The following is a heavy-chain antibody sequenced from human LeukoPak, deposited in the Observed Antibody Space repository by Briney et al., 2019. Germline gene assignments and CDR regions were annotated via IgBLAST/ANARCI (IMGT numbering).Heavy chain of an antibody. CDR3: AKDLNHGFNYYYYGLEV. CDR1: GDSINSYY. Sequence: SETLSLTCTVSGDSINSYYWSWIRQTPGKGLEWIGYVYFSGITKYNPSLENRVTISVDRSKSQFYLTLRSVTAADTAVYFCAKDLNHGFNYYYYGLEVWGQGTTVTVSS. J-gene: IGHJ6*02. CDR2: VYFSGIT. D-gene: IGHD3-9*01. V-gene: IGHV4-59*01.